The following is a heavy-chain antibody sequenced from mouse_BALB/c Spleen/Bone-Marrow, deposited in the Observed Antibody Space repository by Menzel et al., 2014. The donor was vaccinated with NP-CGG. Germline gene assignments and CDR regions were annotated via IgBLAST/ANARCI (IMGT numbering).Heavy chain of an antibody. CDR2: IDPANGNT. CDR3: ANYYYGSSLFAY. D-gene: IGHD1-1*01. CDR1: GFNIKDTY. V-gene: IGHV14-3*02. Sequence: EVQLQQSGAELVKPGASVKLSCTASGFNIKDTYMHWVKQRPEQGLEWIGGIDPANGNTKYDPKFQGKATITADTSSNTAYLQLSGLTSEDTAVYYCANYYYGSSLFAYWGQGTLVTVSA. J-gene: IGHJ3*01.